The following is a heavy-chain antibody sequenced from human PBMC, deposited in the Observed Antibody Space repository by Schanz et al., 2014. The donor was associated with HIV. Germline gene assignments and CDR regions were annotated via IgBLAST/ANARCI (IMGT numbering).Heavy chain of an antibody. CDR1: GFTFSSYG. D-gene: IGHD4-17*01. CDR2: ISYDGSNK. J-gene: IGHJ3*02. Sequence: QVQLVESGGGLVKPGRSLRLSCAASGFTFSSYGMHWVRQAPGKGLEWVAVISYDGSNKYYADSVKGRFTISRDNSKNTLYLKMNSLRAEDTAVYYCAKAEDYGDYVVAFEIWGQGTMVTVSS. V-gene: IGHV3-30*18. CDR3: AKAEDYGDYVVAFEI.